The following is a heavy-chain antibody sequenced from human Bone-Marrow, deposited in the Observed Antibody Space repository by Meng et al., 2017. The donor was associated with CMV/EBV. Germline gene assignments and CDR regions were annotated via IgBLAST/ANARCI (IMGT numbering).Heavy chain of an antibody. J-gene: IGHJ6*01. CDR2: IKQDGSEK. D-gene: IGHD3-3*01. CDR3: ARITEWPAYYYYYYGMDV. Sequence: GESLKISCAASGFTFSSYWMSWVRQAPGKGLEWVANIKQDGSEKYYVDSVKGRFTISRDNAKNSLYLQMNSLRAEDTAVYYCARITEWPAYYYYYYGMDVWGQGPTVTVYS. V-gene: IGHV3-7*01. CDR1: GFTFSSYW.